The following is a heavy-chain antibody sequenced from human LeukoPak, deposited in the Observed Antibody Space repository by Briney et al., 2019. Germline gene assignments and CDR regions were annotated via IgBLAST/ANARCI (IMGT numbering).Heavy chain of an antibody. CDR2: IIPIFGTA. CDR3: ATWDMRYNWNPSGFDY. CDR1: GGTFSSYA. J-gene: IGHJ4*02. V-gene: IGHV1-69*06. Sequence: SVKVSCKASGGTFSSYAISWVRQAPGQGLEWMGGIIPIFGTANYAQKFQGRVTMTEDTSTDTAYMELSSLRSEDTAVYYCATWDMRYNWNPSGFDYWGQGTLVTVSS. D-gene: IGHD1-20*01.